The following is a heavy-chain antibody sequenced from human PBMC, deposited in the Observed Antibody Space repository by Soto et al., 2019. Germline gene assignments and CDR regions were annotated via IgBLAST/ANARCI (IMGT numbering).Heavy chain of an antibody. V-gene: IGHV1-24*01. D-gene: IGHD3-22*01. CDR1: GYTLTELS. J-gene: IGHJ4*02. CDR2: FDPEDGET. Sequence: ASVKVSCKVSGYTLTELSMHWVRQAPGKGLEWMGGFDPEDGETIYAQKFQGRVTMTEDTSTDTAYMELSSLRSEDTAVYYCATGPLILGTMIVDYWGQGALVTVSS. CDR3: ATGPLILGTMIVDY.